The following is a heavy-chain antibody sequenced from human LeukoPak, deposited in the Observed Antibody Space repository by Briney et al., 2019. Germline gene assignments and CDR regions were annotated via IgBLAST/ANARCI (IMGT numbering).Heavy chain of an antibody. CDR1: GFTFSTYA. Sequence: GGSLRLSCAASGFTFSTYAMTWVRQAPGKGLEWVSVISNSGDTYYADSVKGRFTVSRDNSKNTLYLEMNILRAEDTAAYYCAKAMVRGSNSYYDYGMDVWGQGTTVTVSS. CDR3: AKAMVRGSNSYYDYGMDV. CDR2: ISNSGDT. D-gene: IGHD3-10*01. V-gene: IGHV3-23*01. J-gene: IGHJ6*02.